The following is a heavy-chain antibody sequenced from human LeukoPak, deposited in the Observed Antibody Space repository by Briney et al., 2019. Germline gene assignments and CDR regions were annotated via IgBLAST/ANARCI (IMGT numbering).Heavy chain of an antibody. CDR1: GGSISSGSYY. D-gene: IGHD6-13*01. CDR2: IYSSGST. V-gene: IGHV4-61*02. Sequence: SETLSLTCTVSGGSISSGSYYWSWIRQPAGKGLEWIGRIYSSGSTKYNPSLKGRVTMSVDTSKNQFSLNLTSATAADTAVYYCATEYGSSWSYWYFDLWGRGTLVTVSS. J-gene: IGHJ2*01. CDR3: ATEYGSSWSYWYFDL.